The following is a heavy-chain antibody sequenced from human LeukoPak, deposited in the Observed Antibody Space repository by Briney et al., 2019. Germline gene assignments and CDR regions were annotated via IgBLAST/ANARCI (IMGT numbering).Heavy chain of an antibody. CDR3: ARLLGGSFYFDY. CDR2: FYYIGNT. CDR1: GDSISSHSYF. V-gene: IGHV4-39*01. Sequence: PSETLSLTCTVSGDSISSHSYFWGWIRQPPGKGLEWIGSFYYIGNTYYNPSLKSRVTISGDTSKRQFSLKLSSVTAADTAVYYCARLLGGSFYFDYWGQGALVTVSS. D-gene: IGHD1-26*01. J-gene: IGHJ4*02.